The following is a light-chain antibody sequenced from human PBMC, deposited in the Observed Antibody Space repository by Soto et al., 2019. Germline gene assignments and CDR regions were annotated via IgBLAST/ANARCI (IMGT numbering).Light chain of an antibody. Sequence: SXXASHSVSSNFLAWYQQRPGQTPSLLIYGASTRATGIPDRFSGSGSGTHFTLTISSLEPEDFAVYYCQQRSNWLTFGGGTKVDIK. V-gene: IGKV3D-20*02. CDR3: QQRSNWLT. J-gene: IGKJ4*01. CDR1: HSVSSNF. CDR2: GAS.